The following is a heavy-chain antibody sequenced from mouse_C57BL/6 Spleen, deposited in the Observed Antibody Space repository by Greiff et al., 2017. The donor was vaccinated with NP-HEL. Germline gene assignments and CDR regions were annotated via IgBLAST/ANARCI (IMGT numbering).Heavy chain of an antibody. J-gene: IGHJ4*01. CDR2: IDPSDSET. CDR1: GYTFTSYW. V-gene: IGHV1-52*01. Sequence: VQLQQSGAELVRPGSSVKLSCKASGYTFTSYWMHWVKQRPIQGLEWIGNIDPSDSETHYNQKFKDKATLTVDKSSSTAYMQLSSLTSEDSAVYSCARGKTAQATDAMDYWGQGTSVTVSS. CDR3: ARGKTAQATDAMDY. D-gene: IGHD3-2*02.